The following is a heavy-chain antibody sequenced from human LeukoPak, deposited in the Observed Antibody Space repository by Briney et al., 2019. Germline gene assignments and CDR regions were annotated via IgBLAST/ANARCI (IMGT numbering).Heavy chain of an antibody. CDR2: IYYSGSI. CDR1: GGSISSYY. D-gene: IGHD3-16*02. V-gene: IGHV4-59*01. J-gene: IGHJ4*02. Sequence: SETLSLTCTVSGGSISSYYWSWMRQPPGKGLEWIGNIYYSGSINYNPSLKSPVAISLDKTKKQFSLKLSSVTAADTAVYYCAASAFDYVWGSYRREFDYWGQGTLVTVSS. CDR3: AASAFDYVWGSYRREFDY.